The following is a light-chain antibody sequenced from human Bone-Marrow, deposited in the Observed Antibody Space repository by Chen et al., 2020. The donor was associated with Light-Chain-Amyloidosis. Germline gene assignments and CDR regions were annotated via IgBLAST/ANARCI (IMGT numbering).Light chain of an antibody. CDR1: QTISSNY. V-gene: IGKV3-20*01. J-gene: IGKJ4*01. CDR2: GSS. Sequence: ELLLTQPPGPLSLSPGEEANLSCRASQTISSNYLTWYQQKFGQAPRLLIYGSSSRATGIPDRFTGSGSGTDFTLTSNRLEPEDFAMYYCQQYGTSPLTFGGGTKVEIK. CDR3: QQYGTSPLT.